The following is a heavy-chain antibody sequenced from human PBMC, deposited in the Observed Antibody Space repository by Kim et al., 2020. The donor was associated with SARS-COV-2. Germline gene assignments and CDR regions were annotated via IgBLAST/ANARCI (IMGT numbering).Heavy chain of an antibody. Sequence: ASVKVSCKASGYTFTSHYMHWVRQAPGQGLEWVGGIDPPSGSTTYAQKFQGRVTTTRDTSTSAVYMELTSLTSEDTAVYYCAREIVAYGKTFDYWGQGTLVTVSS. CDR2: IDPPSGST. CDR1: GYTFTSHY. CDR3: AREIVAYGKTFDY. V-gene: IGHV1-46*01. J-gene: IGHJ4*02. D-gene: IGHD3-22*01.